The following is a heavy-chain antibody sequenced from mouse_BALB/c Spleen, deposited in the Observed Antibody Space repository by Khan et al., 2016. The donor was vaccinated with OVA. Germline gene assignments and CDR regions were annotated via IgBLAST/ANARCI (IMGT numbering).Heavy chain of an antibody. CDR2: ISSDGDYT. D-gene: IGHD2-1*01. V-gene: IGHV5-9-3*01. Sequence: EVHLVESGGGLVKPGGSLKLSCEVSGITFSTYAMSWVRQTPEKRLEWVASISSDGDYTFYLDSVKGRFTISRDNAKNTLYLEMSSLRSDDTAMFYCARSPYGNFGYWGQGTLVTVSA. CDR1: GITFSTYA. J-gene: IGHJ3*02. CDR3: ARSPYGNFGY.